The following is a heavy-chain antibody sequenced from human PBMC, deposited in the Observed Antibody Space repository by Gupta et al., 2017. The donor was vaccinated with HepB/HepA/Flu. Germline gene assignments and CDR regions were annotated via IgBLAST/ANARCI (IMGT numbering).Heavy chain of an antibody. J-gene: IGHJ5*02. CDR1: GYTFVNYG. CDR3: AREDKCLDP. CDR2: ISTFYGHT. V-gene: IGHV1-18*01. Sequence: QFQLVQSAAEAKEPGASVKVSCRPSGYTFVNYGISWVRQAPGQGLEWLGWISTFYGHTNYAPRFQGRVILTTDAATSTAFMELRSLTSADTAGYYCAREDKCLDPWGQGTLVTVSS.